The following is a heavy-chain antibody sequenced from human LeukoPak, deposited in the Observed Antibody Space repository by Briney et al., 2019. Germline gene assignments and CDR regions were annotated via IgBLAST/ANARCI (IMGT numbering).Heavy chain of an antibody. J-gene: IGHJ4*02. CDR2: ISSSRDIT. CDR3: VPDLAWFHYAY. Sequence: GWSLRLSCAASGFTFTSHCMNWVRQAPGTPLEWASGISSSRDITYYADSVKGRFTISRDNSKNTLFLQINSLGAEDTAVYYCVPDLAWFHYAYWGQGTLVTVSS. D-gene: IGHD3-9*01. CDR1: GFTFTSHC. V-gene: IGHV3-23*01.